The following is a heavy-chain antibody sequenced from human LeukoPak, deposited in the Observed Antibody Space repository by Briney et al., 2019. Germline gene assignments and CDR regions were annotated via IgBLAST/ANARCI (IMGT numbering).Heavy chain of an antibody. CDR2: ISGSGGST. CDR3: AKGSRDSSGYYYNYYYYMDV. J-gene: IGHJ6*03. CDR1: GFTFSNYA. D-gene: IGHD3-22*01. Sequence: GGSLRLSCAASGFTFSNYAMSWVRQAPGKGLEWVSGISGSGGSTYYANSVKGRFTISRDNSKNTLYLQMNSLRAEDTAVYYCAKGSRDSSGYYYNYYYYMDVWGKGTTVTVSS. V-gene: IGHV3-23*01.